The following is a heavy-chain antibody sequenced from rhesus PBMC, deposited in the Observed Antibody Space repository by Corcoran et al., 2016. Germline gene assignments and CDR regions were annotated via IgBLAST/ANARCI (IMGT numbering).Heavy chain of an antibody. CDR3: ARDAISLDV. Sequence: QVPLQESGPGLVKPSETLPLTCAVSGVSLYVNYWTWLRQYPGTGLEGIGYISGNSETTSYNPSLRGRITISKDTSQNQFSLMLTSVTAADTAVYYCARDAISLDVWGRGVLVTVSS. J-gene: IGHJ5-2*02. CDR1: GVSLYVNY. V-gene: IGHV4-147*01. CDR2: ISGNSETT.